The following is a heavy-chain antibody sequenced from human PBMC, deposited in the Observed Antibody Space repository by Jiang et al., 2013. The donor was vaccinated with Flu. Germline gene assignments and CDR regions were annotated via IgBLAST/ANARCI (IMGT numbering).Heavy chain of an antibody. D-gene: IGHD4-17*01. Sequence: ADSVKGRFTISRDNSKNTLYLQMNSLRAEDTAMYYCAKDDDYGDYDLPFLGYWGQGTLVTVSS. CDR3: AKDDDYGDYDLPFLGY. V-gene: IGHV3-30*02. J-gene: IGHJ4*02.